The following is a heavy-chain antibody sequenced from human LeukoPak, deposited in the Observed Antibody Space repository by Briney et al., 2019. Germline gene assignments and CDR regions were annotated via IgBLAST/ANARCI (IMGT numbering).Heavy chain of an antibody. Sequence: GGSLRLSCAASGFTFSFSTYGMHWVRQAPGKGLEWVAIIWYDGSDKYYADSVKGRFTISRDNSKNTLYLQMNSLRAEDTAVYYCARESGYAGSGHYYNDYWGRGTLVTVSS. J-gene: IGHJ4*02. CDR2: IWYDGSDK. CDR3: ARESGYAGSGHYYNDY. V-gene: IGHV3-33*01. D-gene: IGHD3-22*01. CDR1: GFTFSFSTYG.